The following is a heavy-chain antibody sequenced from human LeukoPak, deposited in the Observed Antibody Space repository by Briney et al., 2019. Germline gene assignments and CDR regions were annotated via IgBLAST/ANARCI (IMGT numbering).Heavy chain of an antibody. V-gene: IGHV1-8*03. J-gene: IGHJ6*03. Sequence: GASVKVSCKASGYTFTSYDINWVRQATGQGLEWMGWMNPNSGNTGYAQKFQGRVTITRNTSISTAYMELSSLRSEDTAVYYCARGGGISVSSYYYMDVWGKGTTVTVSS. CDR3: ARGGGISVSSYYYMDV. D-gene: IGHD6-13*01. CDR1: GYTFTSYD. CDR2: MNPNSGNT.